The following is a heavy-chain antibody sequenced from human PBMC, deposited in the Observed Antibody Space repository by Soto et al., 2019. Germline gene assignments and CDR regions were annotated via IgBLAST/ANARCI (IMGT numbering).Heavy chain of an antibody. V-gene: IGHV1-18*01. J-gene: IGHJ5*02. CDR2: ISPYSGNT. D-gene: IGHD4-4*01. CDR3: ARQRSGYSQTFDL. Sequence: ASVKVSCKASGYTFTTYDLSWVRQAPGQGLEWMGWISPYSGNTKYAQKLQGRVTMTTDTSTNTAYVELRSLRSDDTAVYYCARQRSGYSQTFDLLGQGTLVAVSS. CDR1: GYTFTTYD.